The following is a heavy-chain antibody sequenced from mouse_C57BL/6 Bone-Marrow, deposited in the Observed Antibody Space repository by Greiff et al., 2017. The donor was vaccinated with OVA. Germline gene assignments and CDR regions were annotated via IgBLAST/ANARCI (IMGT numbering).Heavy chain of an antibody. CDR3: ARIYYDYDERAMDY. J-gene: IGHJ4*01. Sequence: DVKLVESGGGLVKPGGSLKLSCAASGFTFSSYAMSWVRQTPEKRLEWVATISDGGSYTYYPDNVKGRFPIARANAKNNLYLQMSHLKSEDTAMYYCARIYYDYDERAMDYWGQGTSVTVSS. CDR2: ISDGGSYT. CDR1: GFTFSSYA. D-gene: IGHD2-4*01. V-gene: IGHV5-4*03.